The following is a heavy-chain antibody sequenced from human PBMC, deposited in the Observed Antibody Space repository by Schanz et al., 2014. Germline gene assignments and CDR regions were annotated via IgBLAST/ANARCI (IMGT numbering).Heavy chain of an antibody. J-gene: IGHJ4*02. V-gene: IGHV3-9*01. CDR1: GFTFDDPA. Sequence: EVQLVESGGGLVQPGRSLRLSCAASGFTFDDPAMHWVRQVPWKGLEWVSGISWNSGNIAYADSVKGRFTISRDNAKNSLYLQMNSLRPEDTALYYCAKVQTHTLYGGNSCFDYWGQGTLVTVSS. CDR3: AKVQTHTLYGGNSCFDY. D-gene: IGHD2-21*02. CDR2: ISWNSGNI.